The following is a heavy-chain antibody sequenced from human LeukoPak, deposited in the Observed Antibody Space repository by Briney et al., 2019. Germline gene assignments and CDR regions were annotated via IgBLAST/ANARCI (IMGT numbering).Heavy chain of an antibody. CDR2: TYYSGST. Sequence: TSETLSLTCTVSGGSVSSGSYYWSWIRQPPGKGLEWIGYTYYSGSTNYNPSLKSRVTISIDTSKNQFSLKLSSVTAADTAVYYCARNIRANDAFDIWGQGTMVTVSS. CDR1: GGSVSSGSYY. V-gene: IGHV4-61*01. J-gene: IGHJ3*02. CDR3: ARNIRANDAFDI. D-gene: IGHD3-16*01.